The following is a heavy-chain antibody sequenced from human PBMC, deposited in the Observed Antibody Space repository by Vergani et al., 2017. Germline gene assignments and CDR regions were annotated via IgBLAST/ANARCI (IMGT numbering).Heavy chain of an antibody. J-gene: IGHJ4*02. D-gene: IGHD3-16*01. CDR3: AKGSGGFDY. CDR2: IRYDGSNK. CDR1: GFTFSSYG. Sequence: QVQLVESGGGVVQPGGSLRPSCAASGFTFSSYGMHWVRQAPGKGLGWVAFIRYDGSNKYYADSVKGRFTITRDNSKNTLYLQTNSLRAEDTAVYFCAKGSGGFDYWGQGTLVTVSS. V-gene: IGHV3-30*02.